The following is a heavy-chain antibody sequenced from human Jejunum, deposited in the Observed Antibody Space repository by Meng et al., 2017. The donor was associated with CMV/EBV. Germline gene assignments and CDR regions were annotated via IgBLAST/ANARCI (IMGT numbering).Heavy chain of an antibody. CDR1: GFIFGNFA. Sequence: VGSGSGLGQLRTALRLPCEGSGFIFGNFAMHWVRQAPGKGLEWVEEIADDGTNPHYADSVKGRFTISKDNFNNVVYLQMSSMKTEDTAIYYCAKDRHSGSFYGYFDRWGQGTLVTVSS. D-gene: IGHD1-26*01. V-gene: IGHV3-30-3*02. CDR2: IADDGTNP. J-gene: IGHJ4*02. CDR3: AKDRHSGSFYGYFDR.